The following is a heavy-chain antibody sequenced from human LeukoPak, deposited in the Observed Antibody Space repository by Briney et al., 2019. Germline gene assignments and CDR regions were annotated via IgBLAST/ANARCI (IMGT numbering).Heavy chain of an antibody. CDR1: GGSISSHY. J-gene: IGHJ4*02. D-gene: IGHD2-15*01. CDR2: IYYSGST. CDR3: ARAGLGGHYIDY. Sequence: PSETLSLTCTVSGGSISSHYWSWIRQPPGKGLEWIGYIYYSGSTNYNPSLKSRVTISVDTSKNQFSLKLSSVTAADTAVYYCARAGLGGHYIDYWGQGTLVTVSS. V-gene: IGHV4-59*11.